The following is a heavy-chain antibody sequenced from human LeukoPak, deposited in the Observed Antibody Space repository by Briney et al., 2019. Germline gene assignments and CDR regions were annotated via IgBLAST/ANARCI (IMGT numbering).Heavy chain of an antibody. CDR1: GYTFTSNY. J-gene: IGHJ4*02. D-gene: IGHD6-13*01. CDR3: ARDRGSSFDY. V-gene: IGHV1-46*01. CDR2: ISPSGGST. Sequence: ASVKVSCKAFGYTFTSNYMHWVRQAPGQGPEWMGVISPSGGSTAYAQKFQGRVTLTRDMSTSTDYLELSSLRSEDTAVYYCARDRGSSFDYWGQGTLVTVSS.